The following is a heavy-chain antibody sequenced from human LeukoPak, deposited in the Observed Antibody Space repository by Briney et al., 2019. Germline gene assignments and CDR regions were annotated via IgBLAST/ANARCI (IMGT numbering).Heavy chain of an antibody. D-gene: IGHD2-15*01. CDR2: ISFDGDNK. CDR1: GFTFRSYG. V-gene: IGHV3-30*18. J-gene: IGHJ4*02. CDR3: AKGGWEEYCSGGSCYSAGFDY. Sequence: GGSLRLSCAASGFTFRSYGMHWVRQAPGKGLEWVAVISFDGDNKYYADSVRGRFTISRDNSKNTLYLQMNSLRPEDTAMYYCAKGGWEEYCSGGSCYSAGFDYWGQGTLVIVSS.